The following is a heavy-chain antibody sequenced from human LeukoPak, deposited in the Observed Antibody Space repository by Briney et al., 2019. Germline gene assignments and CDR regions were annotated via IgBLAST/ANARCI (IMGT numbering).Heavy chain of an antibody. CDR2: MNPNSGNT. CDR1: GFTFTSHD. J-gene: IGHJ4*02. D-gene: IGHD1-1*01. V-gene: IGHV1-8*01. Sequence: ASVKVSCKASGFTFTSHDFNWVRQATGQGLEWMGWMNPNSGNTGYAQKFQGRVTTTRDTSTSTVYIELSSLRSEDTAVYYCAREGQQLKHFDYWGQGTMVTVSS. CDR3: AREGQQLKHFDY.